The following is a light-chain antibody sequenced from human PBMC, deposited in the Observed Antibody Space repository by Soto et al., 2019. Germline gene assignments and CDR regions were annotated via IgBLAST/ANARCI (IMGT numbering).Light chain of an antibody. CDR2: DAS. CDR3: QQYGSSPWT. Sequence: EIVLTQSPATLSFSAPQRATLSCRASQSVSSYLAWYQQKPGQAPRLLIYDASNRATGIPARFSGSGSGTDFTLTISRLEPEDFAVYYCQQYGSSPWTFGQGTKVDIK. CDR1: QSVSSY. V-gene: IGKV3-20*01. J-gene: IGKJ1*01.